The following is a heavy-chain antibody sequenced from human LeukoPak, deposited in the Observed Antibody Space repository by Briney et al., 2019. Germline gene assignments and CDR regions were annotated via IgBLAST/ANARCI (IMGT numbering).Heavy chain of an antibody. CDR1: GFTFSNAW. J-gene: IGHJ4*02. CDR2: IKSKTDGGTT. V-gene: IGHV3-15*01. D-gene: IGHD1-7*01. CDR3: TTGNYPGSFDY. Sequence: PGGSLRLSCASSGFTFSNAWMSWVRQAPGKGLEWVGRIKSKTDGGTTDYAAPVKGRFTISSDDSKNTLYLQMNSLKTEDTAVYYCTTGNYPGSFDYWGQGTLVTVSS.